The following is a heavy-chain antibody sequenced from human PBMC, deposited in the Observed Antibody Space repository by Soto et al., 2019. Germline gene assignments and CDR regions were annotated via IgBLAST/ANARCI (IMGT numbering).Heavy chain of an antibody. D-gene: IGHD3-22*01. V-gene: IGHV3-30*03. J-gene: IGHJ4*02. CDR3: ARDPDSSGFYYFDY. CDR1: GFIFSSYG. CDR2: ISYDASGI. Sequence: PGGSLRLSCAGSGFIFSSYGIHWVRQAPGKGLEWVAVISYDASGILYADSVKGRFTISRDNSKNTVYLQMNSLRAEDTAVYYCARDPDSSGFYYFDYWGQGTLVTVSS.